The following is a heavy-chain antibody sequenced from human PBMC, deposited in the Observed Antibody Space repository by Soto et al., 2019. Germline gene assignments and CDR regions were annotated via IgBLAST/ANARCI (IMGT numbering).Heavy chain of an antibody. CDR2: IYPGDSDT. V-gene: IGHV5-51*01. J-gene: IGHJ4*02. CDR1: GYSFTSYW. D-gene: IGHD6-19*01. CDR3: ARRLSTGWFFDF. Sequence: GESLKISCKGSGYSFTSYWIGWVRQMPGKGLEWMGIIYPGDSDTRCSPSFQGQVAFSADKSISTAYLQWSGLKASDTAIYYCARRLSTGWFFDFWGQGTLVTVSS.